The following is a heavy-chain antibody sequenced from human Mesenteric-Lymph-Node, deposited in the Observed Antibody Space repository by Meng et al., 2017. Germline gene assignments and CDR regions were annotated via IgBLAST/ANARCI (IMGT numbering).Heavy chain of an antibody. D-gene: IGHD6-19*01. J-gene: IGHJ4*02. V-gene: IGHV1-24*01. CDR3: ATGLAVAGRKPNDY. CDR2: FDPEDGET. CDR1: GYTLTELS. Sequence: ASVKVSCKVSGYTLTELSMHWVRQAPGKGLEWMGGFDPEDGETIYAQKFQGRVTMTEDTSTDTAYMELSSLRSEDTAVYYCATGLAVAGRKPNDYWGQGTLVTVSS.